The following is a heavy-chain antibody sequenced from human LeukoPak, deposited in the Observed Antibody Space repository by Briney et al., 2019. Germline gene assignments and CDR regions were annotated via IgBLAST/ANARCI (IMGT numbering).Heavy chain of an antibody. Sequence: GSLRLSCAASGFTFSSYAMNWVRQAPGKGLEWVSTINDSGGSSYYADSVKGRFTMSRDNSKSTLYLHMNSLRAEDTAVYYCAKDSSDFYDSGSDYFDYWGQGSLVTVSS. CDR3: AKDSSDFYDSGSDYFDY. V-gene: IGHV3-23*01. D-gene: IGHD3-10*01. J-gene: IGHJ4*02. CDR1: GFTFSSYA. CDR2: INDSGGSS.